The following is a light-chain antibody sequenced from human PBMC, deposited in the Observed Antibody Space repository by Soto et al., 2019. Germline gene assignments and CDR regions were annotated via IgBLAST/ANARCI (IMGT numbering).Light chain of an antibody. J-gene: IGKJ5*01. CDR1: QSVSSC. Sequence: LLTQSPATLSLSPGERATLSCRASQSVSSCLAWYKQKPGKAPRLLIYDASNRTTVIPARFSGSGSGTDFTLTISSLQSEYFADYYCQQYKNWPLFGQGTRLEI. CDR3: QQYKNWPL. CDR2: DAS. V-gene: IGKV3-11*01.